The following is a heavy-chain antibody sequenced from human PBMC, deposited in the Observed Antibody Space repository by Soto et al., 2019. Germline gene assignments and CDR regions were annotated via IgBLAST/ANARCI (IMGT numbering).Heavy chain of an antibody. CDR3: ARDRGNSGSYFSADDAFDI. Sequence: QVQLQESGPGLVKPSETLSLTCTVSGGSISSYYWSWIRQPAGKGLEWIGRIYTSGSTNYNPSLKSPVTMSVDTSKNQFSLQLSSVTAADTAVYYCARDRGNSGSYFSADDAFDIWGQGTMVTVSS. J-gene: IGHJ3*02. CDR1: GGSISSYY. V-gene: IGHV4-4*07. D-gene: IGHD1-26*01. CDR2: IYTSGST.